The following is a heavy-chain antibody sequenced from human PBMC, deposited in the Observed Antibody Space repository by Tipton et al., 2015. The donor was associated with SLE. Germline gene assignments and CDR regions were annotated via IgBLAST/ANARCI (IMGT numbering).Heavy chain of an antibody. CDR2: IYYSGST. D-gene: IGHD6-13*01. J-gene: IGHJ6*02. CDR3: ARDLIAAAGRPHYYYYGMDV. Sequence: TLSLTCTVSGGSISSYYWSWIRQPPGKGLEWIGYIYYSGSTNYNPSLKSRVTISVDTSKNQFSLKLSSVTAADTAVYYCARDLIAAAGRPHYYYYGMDVWGQGTTVNVSS. CDR1: GGSISSYY. V-gene: IGHV4-59*01.